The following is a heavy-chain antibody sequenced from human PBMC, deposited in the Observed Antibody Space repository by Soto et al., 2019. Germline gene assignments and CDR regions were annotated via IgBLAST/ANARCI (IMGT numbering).Heavy chain of an antibody. D-gene: IGHD3-22*01. V-gene: IGHV3-30*03. CDR1: GFTFSSNG. CDR2: IAYDGSKT. J-gene: IGHJ5*01. CDR3: ARWVGGSMFDNSGKYDS. Sequence: QVQLVESGGGVVQPGRSLRLTCAASGFTFSSNGMHWVRQPPGKGLEWVALIAYDGSKTYYGDSVRGRFTISRDNYEKTLFLQMNSLRAEDTAVYYCARWVGGSMFDNSGKYDSWGQGTLVTVSS.